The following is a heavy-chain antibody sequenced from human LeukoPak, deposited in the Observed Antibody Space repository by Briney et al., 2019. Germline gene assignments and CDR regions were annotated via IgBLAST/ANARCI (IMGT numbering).Heavy chain of an antibody. Sequence: KTSETLSLTCAVYGGSFSGYYWSWIRQPPGKGLEWIGEINHSGSTNYNPSLKSRVTISVDTSKNQFSLKLSSVTAADTAVYYCARLKQPPDYWGQGTLVTVSS. CDR3: ARLKQPPDY. D-gene: IGHD6-13*01. CDR2: INHSGST. CDR1: GGSFSGYY. J-gene: IGHJ4*02. V-gene: IGHV4-34*01.